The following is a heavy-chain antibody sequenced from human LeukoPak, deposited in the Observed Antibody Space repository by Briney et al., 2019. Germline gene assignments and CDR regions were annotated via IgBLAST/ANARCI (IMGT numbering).Heavy chain of an antibody. CDR2: IYYSGST. J-gene: IGHJ4*02. D-gene: IGHD5-18*01. Sequence: SETLSLTCTVSGGSISSSSYYWGWIRQPPGKGLEWIGSIYYSGSTYYNPSLKSRVTISVDTSKNQFSLKLSSVTAADTAVYYCAKFKDTAMVTVDDWGQGTLVTVSS. CDR1: GGSISSSSYY. CDR3: AKFKDTAMVTVDD. V-gene: IGHV4-39*01.